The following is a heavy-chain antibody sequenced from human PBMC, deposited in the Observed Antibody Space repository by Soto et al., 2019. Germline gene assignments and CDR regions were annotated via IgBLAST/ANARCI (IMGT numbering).Heavy chain of an antibody. CDR2: IYTSGST. CDR1: GGSISSYY. V-gene: IGHV4-4*07. CDR3: ARDGGSNNWNSECYHGRDV. D-gene: IGHD1-7*01. Sequence: SETLSLTCTVSGGSISSYYWSWIRQPAGKGLELIGRIYTSGSTNYNPSLKSRVTMSVDTSKNQFSLKLSSVTAADTAVYYCARDGGSNNWNSECYHGRDVWGQGPTVTASS. J-gene: IGHJ6*02.